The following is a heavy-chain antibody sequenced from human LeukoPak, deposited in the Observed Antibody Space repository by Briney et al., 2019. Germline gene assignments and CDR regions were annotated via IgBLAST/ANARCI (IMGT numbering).Heavy chain of an antibody. J-gene: IGHJ4*02. Sequence: GGSLRLSCAASGFTFSSYSMNWVRQAPGKGLEWVSSISSSSSYIYYADSVKGRFTISRDNAKNSLYLQMNSLRAEDTAVYYCARGALALFGVVISPFDYWGQGTLVTVSS. CDR1: GFTFSSYS. D-gene: IGHD3-3*01. V-gene: IGHV3-21*01. CDR2: ISSSSSYI. CDR3: ARGALALFGVVISPFDY.